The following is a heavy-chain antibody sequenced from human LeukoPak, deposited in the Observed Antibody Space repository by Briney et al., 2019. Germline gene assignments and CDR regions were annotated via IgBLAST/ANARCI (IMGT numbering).Heavy chain of an antibody. Sequence: PSENLSLTCTVSGGSTSGHFWTWIRQPPGKGPECIAYIFYTGRAYYNPSLESRVTISVDTSKNQVSLNLRSVTAADTAVYHCARLGGSYSNSFDLWGQGTMVTVFS. CDR3: ARLGGSYSNSFDL. D-gene: IGHD2-15*01. CDR1: GGSTSGHF. J-gene: IGHJ3*01. V-gene: IGHV4-59*11. CDR2: IFYTGRA.